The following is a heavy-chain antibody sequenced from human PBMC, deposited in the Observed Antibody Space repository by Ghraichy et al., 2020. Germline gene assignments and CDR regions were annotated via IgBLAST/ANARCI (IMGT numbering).Heavy chain of an antibody. D-gene: IGHD6-13*01. CDR1: GYTFTSYG. J-gene: IGHJ5*02. V-gene: IGHV1-18*04. CDR3: ARDPEGIAAAGTSWFDP. CDR2: ISAYNGNT. Sequence: ASVKVTCKASGYTFTSYGISWVRQAPGQGLEWMGWISAYNGNTNYAQKLQGRVTMTTDTSTSTAYMELRSLRSDDTAVYYCARDPEGIAAAGTSWFDPWGQGTLVTVSS.